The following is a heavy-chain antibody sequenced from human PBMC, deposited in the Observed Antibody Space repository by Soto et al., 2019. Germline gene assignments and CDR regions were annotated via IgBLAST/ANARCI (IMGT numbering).Heavy chain of an antibody. CDR3: AREGVSSSWYNYYGMDV. V-gene: IGHV4-59*01. J-gene: IGHJ6*02. Sequence: PSETLSLTCVASGGSLSSYYWSWIRQPPGKGLEWIGYIYYSGSTNYNPSLKSRVTISVDTSKNQFSLKLSSVTAADTAVYYCAREGVSSSWYNYYGMDVWGQGTTVTVSS. CDR1: GGSLSSYY. CDR2: IYYSGST. D-gene: IGHD6-13*01.